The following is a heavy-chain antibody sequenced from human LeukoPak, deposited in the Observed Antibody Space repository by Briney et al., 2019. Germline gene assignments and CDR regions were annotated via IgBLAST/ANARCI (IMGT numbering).Heavy chain of an antibody. D-gene: IGHD2-2*01. CDR2: IIPILGIA. Sequence: PAASVKVSCKASGGTFSSYAISRVRQAPGQGLEWMGRIIPILGIANYAQKFQGRVTITADKSTSTAYMELSSLRSEDTAVYYCARDNCSSTSCYPYNWFDPWGQGTLVTVSS. CDR1: GGTFSSYA. J-gene: IGHJ5*02. V-gene: IGHV1-69*04. CDR3: ARDNCSSTSCYPYNWFDP.